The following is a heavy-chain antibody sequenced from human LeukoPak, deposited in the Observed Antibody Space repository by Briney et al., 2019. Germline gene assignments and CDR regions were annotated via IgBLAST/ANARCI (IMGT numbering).Heavy chain of an antibody. CDR2: ISGSGGST. V-gene: IGHV3-23*01. J-gene: IGHJ4*02. CDR1: GFTFSSYA. D-gene: IGHD3-16*01. CDR3: AKVVDKYGFGGLDY. Sequence: GGSLRLSCAASGFTFSSYAMSWVRQAPGKGLEWVSAISGSGGSTYYADSVKGRFTISRDNSKNTLYLQMNSLRAEDTAVYYCAKVVDKYGFGGLDYWGQGTLVTVSS.